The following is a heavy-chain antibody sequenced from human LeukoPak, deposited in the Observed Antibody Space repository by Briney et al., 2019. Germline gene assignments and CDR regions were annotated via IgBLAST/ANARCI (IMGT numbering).Heavy chain of an antibody. CDR2: IRYDGSNK. V-gene: IGHV3-30*02. J-gene: IGHJ4*02. CDR3: AKVGVPRSSGWADIDY. D-gene: IGHD6-19*01. CDR1: GFTFSSYG. Sequence: PGGSLRLSCAASGFTFSSYGMHWVRQAPGKGLEWVAFIRYDGSNKYYADSVKGRFTISRDNSKNTLYLQMNSLRAEDTALYYCAKVGVPRSSGWADIDYWGQGTLVTVSS.